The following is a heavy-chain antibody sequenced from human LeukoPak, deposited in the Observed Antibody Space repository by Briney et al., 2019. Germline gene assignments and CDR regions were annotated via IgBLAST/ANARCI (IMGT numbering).Heavy chain of an antibody. Sequence: GASVKVSCKASGYTFTSYGISWVRQAPGQGLEWMGWTSGYNGNTNYAQKVKGRVTMTIDKSTSTAYMELRSLRSDDTAVYYCARGPSITIFGVVNDYWGQGTLVTVSS. V-gene: IGHV1-18*01. CDR3: ARGPSITIFGVVNDY. D-gene: IGHD3-3*01. CDR2: TSGYNGNT. CDR1: GYTFTSYG. J-gene: IGHJ4*02.